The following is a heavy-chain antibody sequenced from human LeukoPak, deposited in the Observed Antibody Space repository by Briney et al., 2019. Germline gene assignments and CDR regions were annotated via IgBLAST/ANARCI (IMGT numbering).Heavy chain of an antibody. V-gene: IGHV4-30-2*01. CDR3: ARAISRGRDSSGYRFDY. Sequence: SETLSLTCAVSGGSISSGGYSWSWIRQPPGKGLEWIGYIYHSGSTYYNPSLKSRVTISVDRSKNQFSLKLSSVTAADTAVYYCARAISRGRDSSGYRFDYWGQGTLVTVSS. CDR2: IYHSGST. CDR1: GGSISSGGYS. J-gene: IGHJ4*02. D-gene: IGHD3-22*01.